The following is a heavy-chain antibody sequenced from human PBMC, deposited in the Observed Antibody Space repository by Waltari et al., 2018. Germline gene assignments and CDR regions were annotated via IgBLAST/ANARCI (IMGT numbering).Heavy chain of an antibody. J-gene: IGHJ4*02. CDR1: GYIFANHN. CDR2: VDPGTGTT. Sequence: QVHLVQSGAEVKEPGASAKVSCKASGYIFANHNIQWVRQAPGQGLEWMGIVDPGTGTTVYAQNFQGRVTMTRDTSTSTVYMELRTLRSDDTAIYYCARSPWTETGNRDYFDYWGQGTLVIVSS. V-gene: IGHV1-46*01. D-gene: IGHD7-27*01. CDR3: ARSPWTETGNRDYFDY.